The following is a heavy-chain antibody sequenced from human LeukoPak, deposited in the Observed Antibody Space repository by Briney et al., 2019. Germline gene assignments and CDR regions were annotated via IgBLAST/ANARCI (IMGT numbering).Heavy chain of an antibody. V-gene: IGHV3-48*03. CDR3: AELGITMIGGV. D-gene: IGHD3-10*02. J-gene: IGHJ6*04. Sequence: LPGGSLRLSCAASGLTFSSYAMSWVRQAPGKGLERVSYISSSGSTIYYADSVKGRFTISRDNAKNSLYLQMNSLRAEDTAVYYCAELGITMIGGVWGKGTTVTISS. CDR2: ISSSGSTI. CDR1: GLTFSSYA.